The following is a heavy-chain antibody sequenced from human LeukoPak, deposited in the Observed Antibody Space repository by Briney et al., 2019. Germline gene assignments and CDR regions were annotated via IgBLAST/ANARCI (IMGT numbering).Heavy chain of an antibody. D-gene: IGHD6-19*01. Sequence: KASETLSLTCAVYGGSFSGYYWSWIRQPPGKGLEWIGEINHSGSTNYNPSLKSRVTISVDTSKNQFSLKLSSVTAADTAVYYCARGVKAVAGTAHYYYYYGMDVWGQGTTVTVSS. J-gene: IGHJ6*02. CDR3: ARGVKAVAGTAHYYYYYGMDV. CDR2: INHSGST. CDR1: GGSFSGYY. V-gene: IGHV4-34*01.